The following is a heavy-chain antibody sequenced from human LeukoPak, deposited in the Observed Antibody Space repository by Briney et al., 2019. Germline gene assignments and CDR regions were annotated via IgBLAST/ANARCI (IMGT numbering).Heavy chain of an antibody. D-gene: IGHD1-1*01. CDR1: GFTFRTFG. V-gene: IGHV3-30*02. J-gene: IGHJ6*03. Sequence: PGGSLRLSCAASGFTFRTFGMHWVRQAPGKGLEWVAFIRYDESDKYYADSVKGRFTISRDNSRNTLYLQVNSLRAGDTAVYYCAKRGWNLLRSVYYMDVWGKGTTVTVSS. CDR3: AKRGWNLLRSVYYMDV. CDR2: IRYDESDK.